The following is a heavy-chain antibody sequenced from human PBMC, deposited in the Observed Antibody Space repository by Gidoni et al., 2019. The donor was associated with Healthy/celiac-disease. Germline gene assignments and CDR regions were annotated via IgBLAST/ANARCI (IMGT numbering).Heavy chain of an antibody. CDR1: GGSISRGGYY. Sequence: QVQLQESGPGLVKPAQTLSLTCTVSGGSISRGGYYWSWIRQHPGKGLEWIGYIYYSGSTYYNPSLKSRVTISVDTSKNQFSLKLSSVTAADTAVYYCASNTGTAMALRFDYWGQGTLVTVSS. D-gene: IGHD5-18*01. J-gene: IGHJ4*02. CDR3: ASNTGTAMALRFDY. CDR2: IYYSGST. V-gene: IGHV4-31*03.